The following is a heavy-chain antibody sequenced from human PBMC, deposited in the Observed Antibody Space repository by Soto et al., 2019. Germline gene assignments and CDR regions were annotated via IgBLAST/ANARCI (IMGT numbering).Heavy chain of an antibody. V-gene: IGHV2-26*01. D-gene: IGHD2-15*01. J-gene: IGHJ4*02. CDR1: GFSLSNARMG. CDR2: IFSNDEK. Sequence: SGPTLVNPTETLTLTCTVSGFSLSNARMGVSWIRQPPGKALEWLAHIFSNDEKSYSTSLKSRLTISKDTSKSQVVLTMTNMDPVDTATYYCARATYCSGGSCYSLAHDYWGQGTLVTVSS. CDR3: ARATYCSGGSCYSLAHDY.